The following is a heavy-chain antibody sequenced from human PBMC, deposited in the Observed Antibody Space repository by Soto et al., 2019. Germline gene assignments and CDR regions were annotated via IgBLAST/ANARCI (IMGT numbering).Heavy chain of an antibody. V-gene: IGHV3-21*01. CDR1: GFTFSNYT. Sequence: GGSLRLSCAASGFTFSNYTMNWVRQAPGKGLEWVSCISSSSSYIYYADSVKGRFTISRDNAKNSLYLQMNSLRAEDTAVYYCARDRDSSGWNDAFDIWGQGTMVTVS. J-gene: IGHJ3*02. CDR2: ISSSSSYI. CDR3: ARDRDSSGWNDAFDI. D-gene: IGHD3-22*01.